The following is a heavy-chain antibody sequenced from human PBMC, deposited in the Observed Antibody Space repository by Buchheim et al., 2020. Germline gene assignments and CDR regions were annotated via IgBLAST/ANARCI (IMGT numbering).Heavy chain of an antibody. CDR2: ISSSSSYI. CDR1: GFTFSSYS. CDR3: ARAPLGNHYYDSSGYTRY. V-gene: IGHV3-21*01. D-gene: IGHD3-22*01. Sequence: EVQLVESGGGLVKPGGSLRLSCAASGFTFSSYSMNWVRQAPGKGLEWVSSISSSSSYIYYADSVKGRFTISRDNAKNSLYLQMNSLRAEDTAVYYCARAPLGNHYYDSSGYTRYWGQGTL. J-gene: IGHJ4*02.